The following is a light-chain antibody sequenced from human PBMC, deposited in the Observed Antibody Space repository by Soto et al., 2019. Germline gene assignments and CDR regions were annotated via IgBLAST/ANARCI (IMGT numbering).Light chain of an antibody. CDR2: ENY. CDR3: GTWDSSLSAVV. J-gene: IGLJ2*01. V-gene: IGLV1-51*02. Sequence: QSVLTQPPSVSAAPGQTVTISCSGSSSNIGNNYVSWYQQLPGTAPKLLIYENYKRPSGIPDRFSGSKSGTSATLGITGLQTGDEADYYCGTWDSSLSAVVFGGGTKLTVL. CDR1: SSNIGNNY.